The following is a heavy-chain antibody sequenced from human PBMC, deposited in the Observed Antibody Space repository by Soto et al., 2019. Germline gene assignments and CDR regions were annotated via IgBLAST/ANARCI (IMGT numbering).Heavy chain of an antibody. J-gene: IGHJ4*02. V-gene: IGHV3-23*01. D-gene: IGHD1-1*01. Sequence: EVQLLESGGGLVQPGGSLRLSCAVSGLTFSSYSMSWVRQTPGMGVEWVSGISGSGASTYYADSVRGRFTISRDNSKNRLYLQLSSLGAEATAIYYCASPPGTREPFDHWGQGTLVTVSS. CDR3: ASPPGTREPFDH. CDR1: GLTFSSYS. CDR2: ISGSGAST.